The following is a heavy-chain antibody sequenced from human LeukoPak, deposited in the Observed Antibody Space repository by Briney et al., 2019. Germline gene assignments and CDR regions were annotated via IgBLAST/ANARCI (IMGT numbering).Heavy chain of an antibody. CDR1: GFTFSSYA. CDR2: ISGSGGST. J-gene: IGHJ4*02. CDR3: AKDELVYCSGGSCRVDY. V-gene: IGHV3-23*01. Sequence: GGSLRLSCAASGFTFSSYAMSWVRQAPRKGLEWVSAISGSGGSTYYADSVKGRFTISRDNSKNTLYLQMNSLRAEDTAVYYCAKDELVYCSGGSCRVDYWGQGTLVTVSS. D-gene: IGHD2-15*01.